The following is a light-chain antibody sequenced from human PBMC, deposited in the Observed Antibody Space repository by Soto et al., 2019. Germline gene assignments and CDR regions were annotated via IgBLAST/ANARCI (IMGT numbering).Light chain of an antibody. V-gene: IGLV1-40*01. Sequence: QSVLTQPPSVSGAPGQRVTISCTGSSSNIGARYDVHWYQQLPGTAPKLLIYGNSNRPSGVPDRFSGSKSGTSASLAITGLQAEDEADYYCQSYDPTLSGWGVFGGGTKLTVL. CDR3: QSYDPTLSGWGV. CDR2: GNS. CDR1: SSNIGARYD. J-gene: IGLJ2*01.